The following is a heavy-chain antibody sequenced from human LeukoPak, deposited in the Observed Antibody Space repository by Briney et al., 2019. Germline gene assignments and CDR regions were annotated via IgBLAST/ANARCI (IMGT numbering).Heavy chain of an antibody. CDR1: GYTFTGYY. J-gene: IGHJ6*02. D-gene: IGHD3-3*01. Sequence: ASVKVSCKASGYTFTGYYMHWVRQATGQGLEWMGWMNPNSGNTGYAQKFQGRVTMTRNTSISTAYMELSSLRSEDTAVYYCARVLPPYDFWSGYFSSYYGMDVWGQGTTVTVSS. CDR2: MNPNSGNT. V-gene: IGHV1-8*02. CDR3: ARVLPPYDFWSGYFSSYYGMDV.